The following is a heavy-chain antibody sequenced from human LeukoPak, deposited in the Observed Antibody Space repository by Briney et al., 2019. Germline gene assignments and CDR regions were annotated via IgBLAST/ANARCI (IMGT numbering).Heavy chain of an antibody. CDR3: TTPAGAANWFDP. V-gene: IGHV3-15*01. CDR2: IKSKTDGGTT. Sequence: KPGGSLRLSCAASGFTFSNAWMSWVRQAPGKGLEWVGRIKSKTDGGTTDYAAPVKGRFTISRDDSKNTLHLQMSSLKTEDTAVYYCTTPAGAANWFDPWGQGTLVTVSS. J-gene: IGHJ5*02. CDR1: GFTFSNAW. D-gene: IGHD1-26*01.